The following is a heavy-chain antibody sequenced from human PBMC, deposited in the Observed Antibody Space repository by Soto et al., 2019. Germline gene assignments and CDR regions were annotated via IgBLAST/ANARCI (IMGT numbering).Heavy chain of an antibody. CDR2: VSYDGSYK. CDR1: GFTFTGSA. CDR3: AKEMYPRTVLDSSSPWGDY. V-gene: IGHV3-30*04. Sequence: GGSLRLSCAASGFTFTGSAIHWVRQASGKGLEWVAVVSYDGSYKYYADSVKGRFTVSRDLSGNTLFLQMNSLRLEDTAVYFCAKEMYPRTVLDSSSPWGDYWGQGTLVTVSS. J-gene: IGHJ4*02. D-gene: IGHD6-6*01.